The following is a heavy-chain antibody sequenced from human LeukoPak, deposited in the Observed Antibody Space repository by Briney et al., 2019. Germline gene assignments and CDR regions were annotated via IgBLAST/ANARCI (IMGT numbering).Heavy chain of an antibody. Sequence: GASVKVSCKASGGTFSSYGISWVRQAPGQGLEWMGRIIPIFGTANYARKFQGRVTITADKSTSTAYMELSSLRSEDTAVYYCARDWSESTGWFYFDYWGQGTLVTVPS. V-gene: IGHV1-69*06. CDR1: GGTFSSYG. CDR3: ARDWSESTGWFYFDY. D-gene: IGHD6-19*01. J-gene: IGHJ4*02. CDR2: IIPIFGTA.